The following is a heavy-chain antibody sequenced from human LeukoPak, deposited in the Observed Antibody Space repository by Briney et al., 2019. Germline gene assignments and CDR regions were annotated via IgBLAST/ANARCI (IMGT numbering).Heavy chain of an antibody. J-gene: IGHJ4*02. CDR1: GYTLTELS. CDR3: ARRAPSYYGSGPFDY. V-gene: IGHV1-3*01. D-gene: IGHD3-10*01. CDR2: INAGNGNT. Sequence: ASVKVSCKVSGYTLTELSMHWVRQAPGKGLEWMGWINAGNGNTKYSQKFQGRVTITRDTSASTAYMELSSLRSEDTAVYYCARRAPSYYGSGPFDYWGQGTLVTVSS.